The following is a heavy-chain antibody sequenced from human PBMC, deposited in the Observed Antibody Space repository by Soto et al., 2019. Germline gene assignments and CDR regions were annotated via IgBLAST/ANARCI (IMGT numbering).Heavy chain of an antibody. CDR2: IDTDGTTT. CDR1: GFTFSSNW. J-gene: IGHJ4*02. Sequence: GGSLRLSCAASGFTFSSNWMHWVRRVPGRGLVWVSRIDTDGTTTDYVDSVKGRFTISRDNAKRTLYLQMNGLRAEDTAVYYCARDGEGFWGQGTLVTVSS. CDR3: ARDGEGF. D-gene: IGHD2-21*01. V-gene: IGHV3-74*01.